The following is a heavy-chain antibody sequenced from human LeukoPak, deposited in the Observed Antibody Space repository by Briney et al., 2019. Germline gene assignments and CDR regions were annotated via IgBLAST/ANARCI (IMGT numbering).Heavy chain of an antibody. CDR2: IKQDGSAK. CDR3: ARGYADYANWLDR. CDR1: GFTFSTYW. D-gene: IGHD4-17*01. V-gene: IGHV3-7*01. Sequence: PGGSLRLSCAASGFTFSTYWVNWVRQAPGRGLEWVANIKQDGSAKYYVDSVKGRFTISRDNAKNSLYLQMNSLRVEDTALYYCARGYADYANWLDRWGQGTLVTVSS. J-gene: IGHJ5*02.